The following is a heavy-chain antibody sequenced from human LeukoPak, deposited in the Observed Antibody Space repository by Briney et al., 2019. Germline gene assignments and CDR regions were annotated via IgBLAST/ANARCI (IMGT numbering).Heavy chain of an antibody. J-gene: IGHJ4*02. Sequence: GGSLRLSCEAAGFSISGTYMSWVRQTPGRGLEWVSVNGGGSSYSADSVRGRFIISRDDSKNTVSLQMNNLRLEDTGLYFCARDFVNYLENTGYFPFDLWGQGTRVTVSS. CDR2: NGGGSS. CDR3: ARDFVNYLENTGYFPFDL. CDR1: GFSISGTY. D-gene: IGHD3-9*01. V-gene: IGHV3-66*01.